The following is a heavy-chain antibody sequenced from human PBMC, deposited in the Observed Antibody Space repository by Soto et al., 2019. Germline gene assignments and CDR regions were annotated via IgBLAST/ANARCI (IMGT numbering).Heavy chain of an antibody. J-gene: IGHJ6*03. CDR2: MNPNSGNT. CDR1: GYTFTSYD. D-gene: IGHD2-21*01. CDR3: ARVGIPAPRGHYYYYSYMDV. V-gene: IGHV1-8*01. Sequence: ASVKVSCKASGYTFTSYDINWVRQATGQGLEWMGWMNPNSGNTGYAQKFQGRVTMTRNTSISTAYMELSSLRSEDTAVYYCARVGIPAPRGHYYYYSYMDVWGKGTTVTVS.